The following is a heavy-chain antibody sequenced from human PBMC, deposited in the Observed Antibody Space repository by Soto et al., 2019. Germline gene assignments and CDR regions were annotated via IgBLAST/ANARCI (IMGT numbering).Heavy chain of an antibody. V-gene: IGHV3-30-3*01. CDR3: ARDGAGIIELRHYYYGMDV. J-gene: IGHJ6*02. D-gene: IGHD2-15*01. CDR1: GFTFSSYA. CDR2: ISYDGSNK. Sequence: GGSLRLSCAASGFTFSSYAMHWVRQAPGKGLEWVAVISYDGSNKYYADSVKGRFTISRDNSKNTLYLQVNSLRAEDTAVYYCARDGAGIIELRHYYYGMDVWGQGTTVTVSS.